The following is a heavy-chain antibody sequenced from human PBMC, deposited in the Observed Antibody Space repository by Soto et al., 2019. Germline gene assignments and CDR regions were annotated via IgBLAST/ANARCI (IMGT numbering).Heavy chain of an antibody. Sequence: EVQLVESGGGLVQPGGSLRLYCAASGFTFSNYDMHWVRQVTGKGLEWVSTIGTAGDTYYPGSVKGRFTISRENAKNSLYLQMNSLGAEDTAVYYCARGRLISLYYFDYWGQGTLVNVSS. CDR1: GFTFSNYD. CDR2: IGTAGDT. CDR3: ARGRLISLYYFDY. J-gene: IGHJ4*02. D-gene: IGHD2-15*01. V-gene: IGHV3-13*01.